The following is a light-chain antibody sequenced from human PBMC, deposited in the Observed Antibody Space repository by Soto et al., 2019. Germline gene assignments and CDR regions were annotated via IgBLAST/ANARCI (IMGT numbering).Light chain of an antibody. CDR3: QSYDSSLSGWV. Sequence: QPVLAQPPSVSGAPGQRVTISCTGSSSNIGAGYGVHWYQQLPGTAPKLLIYGNSNRPSGVPDRFSGSKSGTSASLAITGLQAEDEADYHCQSYDSSLSGWVFGGGNKLTVL. J-gene: IGLJ3*02. CDR2: GNS. CDR1: SSNIGAGYG. V-gene: IGLV1-40*01.